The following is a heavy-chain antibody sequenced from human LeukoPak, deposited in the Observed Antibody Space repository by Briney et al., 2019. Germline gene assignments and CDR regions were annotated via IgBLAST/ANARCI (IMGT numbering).Heavy chain of an antibody. D-gene: IGHD3-16*02. V-gene: IGHV3-66*01. CDR3: ARAHHRRVYDYVWGSYPY. CDR1: GFTVSSNY. CDR2: IDSGGRT. J-gene: IGHJ4*02. Sequence: GGSLRLSCAASGFTVSSNYMSWVRQAPGKGLEWVSVIDSGGRTYYADSVKDRFTISRDNSKNTLYLQMNSLRAEDTAVYYCARAHHRRVYDYVWGSYPYWGQGTLVTVSS.